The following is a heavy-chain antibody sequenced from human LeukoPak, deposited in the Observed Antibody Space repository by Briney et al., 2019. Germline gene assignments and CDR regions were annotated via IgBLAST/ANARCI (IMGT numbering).Heavy chain of an antibody. J-gene: IGHJ4*02. D-gene: IGHD5-18*01. CDR3: ATTTAMAPSAFDY. CDR2: IYYSGST. Sequence: SQTLSLTCTVSGGSISSGDYYWSWIRQPPGKGLEWIGYIYYSGSTNYNPSLKSRVTISVDTSKNQFSLKLSSVTAADTAVYYCATTTAMAPSAFDYWGQGTLVTVSS. CDR1: GGSISSGDYY. V-gene: IGHV4-30-4*01.